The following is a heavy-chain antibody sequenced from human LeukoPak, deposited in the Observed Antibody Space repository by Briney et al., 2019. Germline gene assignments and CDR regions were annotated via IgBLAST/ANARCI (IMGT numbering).Heavy chain of an antibody. J-gene: IGHJ4*02. Sequence: QSGGSLRLSCAASGFTFDAYGMHWVRHAPGKGLEWVSLISWDGDNTYYSDSVKGRFTISRDNSKNSLYLQMTSLRVDDTAFYYCVKESASHTGEDYFDYWGQGTLVTVSS. D-gene: IGHD1-26*01. V-gene: IGHV3-43D*03. CDR2: ISWDGDNT. CDR1: GFTFDAYG. CDR3: VKESASHTGEDYFDY.